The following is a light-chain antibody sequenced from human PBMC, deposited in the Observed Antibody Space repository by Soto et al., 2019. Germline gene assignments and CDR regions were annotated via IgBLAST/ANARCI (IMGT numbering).Light chain of an antibody. V-gene: IGKV1-8*01. CDR3: QQYYSYPCT. CDR1: QGSSSY. Sequence: AIRMTQSPSSFSASTGDRVTITCRASQGSSSYLAWYQQKPGKAPKLLIYAASTLQSGVPSRFSGSGSGTDFTLTVCCLQSEDFATYYCQQYYSYPCTFGQGTRVEI. CDR2: AAS. J-gene: IGKJ1*01.